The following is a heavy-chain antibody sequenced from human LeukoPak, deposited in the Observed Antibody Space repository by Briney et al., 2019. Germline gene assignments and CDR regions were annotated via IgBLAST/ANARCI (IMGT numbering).Heavy chain of an antibody. Sequence: SVKVSCKASGGTFSSYAITWVRQAPGQGLEWMGRTIPIFGTANYAQKFQGRVTITTDESTSTAYMELSTLRSDDTAVYYCARERPPGDSSNWFLEGYFDIWGQGTLVTVSS. D-gene: IGHD6-13*01. CDR3: ARERPPGDSSNWFLEGYFDI. J-gene: IGHJ4*02. CDR2: TIPIFGTA. CDR1: GGTFSSYA. V-gene: IGHV1-69*05.